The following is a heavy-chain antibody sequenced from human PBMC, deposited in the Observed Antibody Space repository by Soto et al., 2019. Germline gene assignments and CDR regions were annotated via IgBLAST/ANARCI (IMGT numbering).Heavy chain of an antibody. V-gene: IGHV1-58*01. CDR2: IVVGSGNT. CDR1: GFTFTSSA. J-gene: IGHJ6*02. CDR3: AAGIPHYYYGMDV. Sequence: SVKVSCKASGFTFTSSAVQWVRQARGQRLEWIGWIVVGSGNTNYAQKFQERVTITRDMSTSTAYMELSSLRSEDTAVYYCAAGIPHYYYGMDVWGQGTTVTVSS.